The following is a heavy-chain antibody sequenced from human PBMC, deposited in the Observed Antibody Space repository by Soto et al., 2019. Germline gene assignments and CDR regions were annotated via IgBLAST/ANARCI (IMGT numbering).Heavy chain of an antibody. J-gene: IGHJ3*02. CDR1: GGSIPSGHDY. CDR2: IYYSGST. V-gene: IGHV4-31*03. Sequence: QVQLQESGPGLLKPSQTLSLTCTVSGGSIPSGHDYWSWIRQHPGKGLEWVAYIYYSGSTYYHPSSEGRVTISEATSKNQFSLRLNAATAADTAVYSCAGWAIGGDFDIWGQGTLVTVSS. D-gene: IGHD2-21*01. CDR3: AGWAIGGDFDI.